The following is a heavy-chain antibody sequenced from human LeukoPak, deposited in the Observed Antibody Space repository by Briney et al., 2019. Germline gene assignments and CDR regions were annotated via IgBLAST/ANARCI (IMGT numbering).Heavy chain of an antibody. J-gene: IGHJ4*02. Sequence: GGSLRLSCAASGFAFSTYGMHWVRQAPGKGLEWVAFIRYDGSNKYYADSVKGRFTISRDNSKNTLYLQMSSLRAADAAVYYCAKDELGASGYPFDYWGQGTQVTVSS. CDR1: GFAFSTYG. D-gene: IGHD1-26*01. CDR3: AKDELGASGYPFDY. CDR2: IRYDGSNK. V-gene: IGHV3-30*02.